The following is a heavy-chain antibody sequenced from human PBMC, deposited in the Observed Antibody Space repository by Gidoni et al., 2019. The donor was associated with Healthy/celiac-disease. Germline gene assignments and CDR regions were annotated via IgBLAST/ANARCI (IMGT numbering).Heavy chain of an antibody. V-gene: IGHV3-66*02. CDR1: GFTVSSNY. J-gene: IGHJ4*02. CDR3: ARWDRWVGSSGWYGVGDY. D-gene: IGHD6-19*01. CDR2: IYSGGST. Sequence: EVQLVESGGGLVQPGGSLRLSCAASGFTVSSNYMSWVRQAPGKGLEWVSVIYSGGSTYYADSVKGRFTISRDNSKNTLYLQMNSLRAEDTAVYYCARWDRWVGSSGWYGVGDYWGQGTLVTVSS.